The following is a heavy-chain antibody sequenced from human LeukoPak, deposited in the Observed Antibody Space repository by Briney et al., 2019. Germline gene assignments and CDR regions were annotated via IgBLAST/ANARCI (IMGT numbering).Heavy chain of an antibody. J-gene: IGHJ1*01. D-gene: IGHD1-26*01. CDR2: ISSSSSTI. V-gene: IGHV3-48*01. CDR3: ARDRGVGGRDGYNDNFQH. CDR1: GFTFSSYS. Sequence: GGSLRLSCAASGFTFSSYSMNWVRQAPGKGLEWVSYISSSSSTIYYADSVKGRFTISRDNAKNSLYLQMNSLRAEDTAVYYCARDRGVGGRDGYNDNFQHWGQGTLVTVSS.